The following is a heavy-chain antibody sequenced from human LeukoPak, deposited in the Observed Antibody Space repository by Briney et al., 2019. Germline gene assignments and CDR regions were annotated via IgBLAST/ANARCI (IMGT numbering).Heavy chain of an antibody. CDR1: GYSISSGYY. CDR2: IYHSGST. CDR3: AREDYGDYAFDY. V-gene: IGHV4-38-2*02. D-gene: IGHD4-17*01. Sequence: SETLSLTCAVSGYSISSGYYWGWIRQPPGKGLEWIGSIYHSGSTYYNPSLKSRVTISVDTSKNQFSLKLSSVTAADTAVYYCAREDYGDYAFDYWGQGTLVTVSS. J-gene: IGHJ4*02.